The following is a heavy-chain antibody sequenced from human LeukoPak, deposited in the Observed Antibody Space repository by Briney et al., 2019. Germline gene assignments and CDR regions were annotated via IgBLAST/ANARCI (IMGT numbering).Heavy chain of an antibody. CDR1: GGTFTTYA. CDR2: IIPISGTT. Sequence: SVKVSCKTSGGTFTTYAISWVRQAPGQGLEWMGGIIPISGTTNYAQKSQGRVTITADESTDTAYMELSSLRSEDTAVYYCATKIDILTASGLGPHIPHYFDYWGQGTLVTVSS. D-gene: IGHD3-9*01. V-gene: IGHV1-69*13. CDR3: ATKIDILTASGLGPHIPHYFDY. J-gene: IGHJ4*02.